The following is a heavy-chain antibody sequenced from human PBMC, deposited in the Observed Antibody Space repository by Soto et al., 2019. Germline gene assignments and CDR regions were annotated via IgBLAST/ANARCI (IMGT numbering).Heavy chain of an antibody. CDR3: VRDQTTVFYY. CDR2: ISYDGSNK. D-gene: IGHD4-4*01. CDR1: GFTFSSYA. V-gene: IGHV3-30-3*01. J-gene: IGHJ4*02. Sequence: QVQLVESGGGVVQPGRSLRLSCAASGFTFSSYAMHWVRQAPGKGLEWVAVISYDGSNKYYADSVKGRFTISRDNSKNTLYLQMNSLRAEDTAVYYCVRDQTTVFYYWGQGTLVTVSS.